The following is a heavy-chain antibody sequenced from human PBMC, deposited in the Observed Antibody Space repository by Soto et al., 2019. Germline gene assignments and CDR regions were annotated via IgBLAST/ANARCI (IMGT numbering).Heavy chain of an antibody. CDR2: IIPMFETT. D-gene: IGHD2-21*02. V-gene: IGHV1-69*06. J-gene: IGHJ4*02. CDR3: AREVVTETTLGYFDF. Sequence: QVHLVQSGAEVKEPGSSVKVSCKASGGSFSSDAITWVRQAPGQGLEWIGEIIPMFETTNYAPAFQARVTITADTSTTTAYMELSSLTSDDTAVYYCAREVVTETTLGYFDFWGQGALVTVSS. CDR1: GGSFSSDA.